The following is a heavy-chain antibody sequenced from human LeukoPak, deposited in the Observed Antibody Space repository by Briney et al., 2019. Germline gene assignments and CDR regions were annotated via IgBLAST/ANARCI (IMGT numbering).Heavy chain of an antibody. D-gene: IGHD3-22*01. Sequence: SGGSLRLSCAASGFTFSTYWMHWVRQGPGKGLVWVSRINSDGTSTTYADSVKGRFTISRDNAKNTLYLQMNSLRAEDTAVYYCATDSTRSSGYSYVADAFDIWGQGTMVTVSS. CDR2: INSDGTST. CDR3: ATDSTRSSGYSYVADAFDI. V-gene: IGHV3-74*01. J-gene: IGHJ3*02. CDR1: GFTFSTYW.